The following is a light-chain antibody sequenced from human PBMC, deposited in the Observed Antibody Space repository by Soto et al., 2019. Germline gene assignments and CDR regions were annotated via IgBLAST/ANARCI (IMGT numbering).Light chain of an antibody. CDR2: DAS. CDR3: QHYNDFLLI. Sequence: DIQMTQSPSTLSASVGDRVTITCRARQRISRSLAWYQQNPGKAPKLLIFDASSLESGVPSRFSGSGSGTEFTLTISSLQPDDFATYYCQHYNDFLLIFGPGTTGDIK. J-gene: IGKJ3*01. V-gene: IGKV1-5*01. CDR1: QRISRS.